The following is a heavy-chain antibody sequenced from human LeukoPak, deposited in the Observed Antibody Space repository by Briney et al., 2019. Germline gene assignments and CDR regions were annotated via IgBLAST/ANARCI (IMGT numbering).Heavy chain of an antibody. CDR2: INSDGSST. D-gene: IGHD3-22*01. V-gene: IGHV3-74*01. Sequence: GGSLRLSCAASGFTFSSYWMHWVRQAPGKGLVWVSRINSDGSSTSYADSVKGRFTISRDNSKNTLYLQMDSLRAEDTAVYHCARDAYKCDSSGCFHYFDYWGQGTLVTVSS. J-gene: IGHJ4*02. CDR1: GFTFSSYW. CDR3: ARDAYKCDSSGCFHYFDY.